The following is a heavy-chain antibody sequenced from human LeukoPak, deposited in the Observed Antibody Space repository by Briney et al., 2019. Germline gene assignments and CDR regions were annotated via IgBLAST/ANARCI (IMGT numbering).Heavy chain of an antibody. V-gene: IGHV3-66*01. J-gene: IGHJ4*02. CDR2: IYSGGST. D-gene: IGHD6-13*01. Sequence: PGGSLRLSCAASGFTVSSNYMSWVRQAPGKGLEWVSVIYSGGSTYYADSVKGRFTISRDNSKNTLYLQMNSLRAEDTAVYYCASTPAAGTNNGDYWGQGTLVTVSS. CDR1: GFTVSSNY. CDR3: ASTPAAGTNNGDY.